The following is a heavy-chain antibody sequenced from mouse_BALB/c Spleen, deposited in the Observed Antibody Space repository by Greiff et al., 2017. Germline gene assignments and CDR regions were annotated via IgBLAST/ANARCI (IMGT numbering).Heavy chain of an antibody. CDR3: TRDYGSSYWFAY. D-gene: IGHD1-1*01. J-gene: IGHJ3*01. V-gene: IGHV1S81*02. CDR2: INPSNGGT. Sequence: VQLQESGAELVKPGASVKLSCKASGYTFTSYYMYWVKQRPGQGLEWIGEINPSNGGTNFNEKFKSKATLTVDKSSSTAYMQLSSLTSEDSAVCYCTRDYGSSYWFAYWGQGTLVTVSA. CDR1: GYTFTSYY.